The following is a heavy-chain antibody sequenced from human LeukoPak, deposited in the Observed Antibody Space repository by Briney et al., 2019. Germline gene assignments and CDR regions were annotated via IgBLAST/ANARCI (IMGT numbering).Heavy chain of an antibody. CDR3: ARAPYCTNGVCYEAFYFDY. Sequence: ASVKVSCKASGYTFTSYGISWVRQAPGQGLEWMGCISAYNGNTNYAQKLQGRVTMTTDTSTSTAYMELRSLRSDNTAVYYCARAPYCTNGVCYEAFYFDYWGQGTLVTVSS. D-gene: IGHD2-8*01. V-gene: IGHV1-18*01. CDR2: ISAYNGNT. J-gene: IGHJ4*02. CDR1: GYTFTSYG.